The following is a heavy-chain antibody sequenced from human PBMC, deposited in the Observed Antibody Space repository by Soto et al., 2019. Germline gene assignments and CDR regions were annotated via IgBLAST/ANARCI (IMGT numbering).Heavy chain of an antibody. CDR1: GGSISHYY. V-gene: IGHV4-59*01. J-gene: IGHJ3*01. CDR3: GATAVAGAKGAFDF. Sequence: QVQLQESGPGLVKPSETLSLNCTVSGGSISHYYWNWIRQSPGKGLEWIGYVYFSGSTNYNPSLTSRVTISVDTAKNQFSLSLNSVTTADTAVYDCGATAVAGAKGAFDFWGQGTVVAVSS. D-gene: IGHD6-19*01. CDR2: VYFSGST.